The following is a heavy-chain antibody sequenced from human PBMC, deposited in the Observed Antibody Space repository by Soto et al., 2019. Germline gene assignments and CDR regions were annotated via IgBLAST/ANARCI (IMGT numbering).Heavy chain of an antibody. CDR3: ARDRSSGWSLFDY. D-gene: IGHD6-19*01. J-gene: IGHJ4*02. Sequence: QVQLVQSGAEVKKPGSSVKVSCKASGGSFSSYAISWVRQAPGQGLELMGGIIPIFGTEDYAQNFQGRVTITADESTSTAYMELSSLRSEDTAVYYCARDRSSGWSLFDYWGQGTLVTVSS. CDR2: IIPIFGTE. V-gene: IGHV1-69*01. CDR1: GGSFSSYA.